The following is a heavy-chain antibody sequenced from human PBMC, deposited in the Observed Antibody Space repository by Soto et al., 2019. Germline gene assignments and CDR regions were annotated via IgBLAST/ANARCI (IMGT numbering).Heavy chain of an antibody. D-gene: IGHD1-1*01. Sequence: SETLSLTCTVSGGSISSSSYYWGWIRQPPGKGLEWIGSIYYSGSIYYNPSLKSRVTISVDTSKNQFSLMLTSLTAADTAVYYCARQATYTLDVWGQGTLVTVSS. CDR2: IYYSGSI. CDR3: ARQATYTLDV. V-gene: IGHV4-39*01. CDR1: GGSISSSSYY. J-gene: IGHJ4*02.